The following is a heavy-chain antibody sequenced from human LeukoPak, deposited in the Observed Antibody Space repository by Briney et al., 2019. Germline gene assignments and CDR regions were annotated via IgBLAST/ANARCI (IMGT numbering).Heavy chain of an antibody. CDR2: INHSGST. Sequence: PSETLSLTCAVYGGSFSGYYWSWIRQPPGKGLEWIGEINHSGSTNYNPSLKSRVTISVDKSKNQFSLKLSSVTAADTAVYYCARAGNDIVVVPAALHWFDPWGQGTLVTVSS. CDR3: ARAGNDIVVVPAALHWFDP. D-gene: IGHD2-2*02. J-gene: IGHJ5*02. V-gene: IGHV4-34*01. CDR1: GGSFSGYY.